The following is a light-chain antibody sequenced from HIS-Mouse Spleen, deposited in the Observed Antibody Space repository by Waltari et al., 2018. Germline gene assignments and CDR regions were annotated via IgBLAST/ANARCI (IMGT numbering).Light chain of an antibody. Sequence: DIQMTQSPSTLSSSVGDRVTITCRASQSISSWLAWYQQKPGKAPKLLIYKASSLESGVPSRFSGSGSGTEFTLTISSLQSEDFATYYCQQYYSYPPWTFGQGTKVEIK. CDR2: KAS. J-gene: IGKJ1*01. CDR3: QQYYSYPPWT. CDR1: QSISSW. V-gene: IGKV1-5*03.